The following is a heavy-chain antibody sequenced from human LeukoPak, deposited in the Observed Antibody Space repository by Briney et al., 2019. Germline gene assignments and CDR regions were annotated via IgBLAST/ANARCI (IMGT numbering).Heavy chain of an antibody. J-gene: IGHJ2*01. Sequence: SETLSLTCTVSGGSISSYYWSWLRQPAGKGLEWIGHMYISGSTNYNPSLKSRVTMSVDTSKNQFSLKLSSVTAADTAVYFCARSIRNWYFDLWGRGTLVTVFS. CDR2: MYISGST. CDR3: ARSIRNWYFDL. D-gene: IGHD5-12*01. CDR1: GGSISSYY. V-gene: IGHV4-4*07.